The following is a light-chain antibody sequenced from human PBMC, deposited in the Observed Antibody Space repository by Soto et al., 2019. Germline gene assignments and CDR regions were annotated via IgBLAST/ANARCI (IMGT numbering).Light chain of an antibody. CDR1: QSVSSY. Sequence: EIVLTQSPATLSLSPGERATLSCRASQSVSSYLAWYQQKPGQAPRLLIYDASNRATGIPARFSGGGSGTNFTLTISSLEPEDFAVDYCQQRGSWPLTFGGGTKVDIK. CDR3: QQRGSWPLT. CDR2: DAS. V-gene: IGKV3-11*01. J-gene: IGKJ4*01.